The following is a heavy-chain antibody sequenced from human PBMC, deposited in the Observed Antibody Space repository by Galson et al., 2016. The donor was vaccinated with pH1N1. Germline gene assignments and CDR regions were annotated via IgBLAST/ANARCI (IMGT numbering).Heavy chain of an antibody. V-gene: IGHV4-39*01. CDR3: ARLVRGSYPDPLYYLDF. J-gene: IGHJ4*02. Sequence: ETLSLTCTVSDASSISNNFYGGWIRQPPGKGLEWIGNIHYSETTYYNPSLKSRVTISVDTSKNQFSLKLNSVTAADTAVYFCARLVRGSYPDPLYYLDFWGQGTLVTVSS. D-gene: IGHD1-26*01. CDR2: IHYSETT. CDR1: DASSISNNFY.